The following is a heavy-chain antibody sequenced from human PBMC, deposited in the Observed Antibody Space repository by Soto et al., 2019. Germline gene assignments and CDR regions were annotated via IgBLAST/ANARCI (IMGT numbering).Heavy chain of an antibody. CDR1: GFTFSSYA. D-gene: IGHD6-19*01. Sequence: GESLKISCAASGFTFSSYAMSWVRQAPGKGLEWVSAISGSGGSTYYADSVKGRFTISRDNSKNTLYLQMNSLRAEDTAVYYCAKDAIAVAGTNFWYWGQGTLVTVSS. CDR2: ISGSGGST. V-gene: IGHV3-23*01. J-gene: IGHJ4*02. CDR3: AKDAIAVAGTNFWY.